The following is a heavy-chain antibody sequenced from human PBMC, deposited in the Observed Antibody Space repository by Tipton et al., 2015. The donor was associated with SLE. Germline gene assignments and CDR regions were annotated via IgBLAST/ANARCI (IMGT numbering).Heavy chain of an antibody. CDR1: GGSISSGSYY. Sequence: TLSLTCTVSGGSISSGSYYWSWIRQPAGKGLEWIGRIYTSGSTNYNPSLKSRVTISVDTSKNQFSLKLSSVTAADTAVYYCAKTTVYSNDWPYFDHWGQGTLVTVSS. V-gene: IGHV4-61*02. CDR3: AKTTVYSNDWPYFDH. J-gene: IGHJ4*02. CDR2: IYTSGST. D-gene: IGHD6-19*01.